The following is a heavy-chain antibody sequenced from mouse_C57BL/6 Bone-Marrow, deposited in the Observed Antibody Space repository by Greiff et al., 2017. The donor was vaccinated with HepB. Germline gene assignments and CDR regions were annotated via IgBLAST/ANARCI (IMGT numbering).Heavy chain of an antibody. J-gene: IGHJ3*01. Sequence: QVQLQQSGAELARPGASVKLSCKASGYTFTSYGISWVKQRTGQGLEWIGEIYPRSGNTYYNEKFKGKATLTADKSSSTAYMELRSLTSEDSAVYFCASPPYYSNYPFAYWGQGTLVTVSA. CDR2: IYPRSGNT. CDR1: GYTFTSYG. V-gene: IGHV1-81*01. D-gene: IGHD2-5*01. CDR3: ASPPYYSNYPFAY.